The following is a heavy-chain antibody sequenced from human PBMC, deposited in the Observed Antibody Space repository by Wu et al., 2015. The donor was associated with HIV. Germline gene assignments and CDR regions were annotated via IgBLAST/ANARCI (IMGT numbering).Heavy chain of an antibody. CDR1: GGTFSSYA. CDR3: ARGMTPRFPITMVRGEAWDYGMDV. V-gene: IGHV1-69*15. Sequence: QVQLVQSGAEVKKPGSSVKVSCKASGGTFSSYAISWVRQAPGQGLEWMGRIIPIFGTANYAQKFQGRVTITADESTSTAYMELSSLRSEDTAVYYCARGMTPRFPITMVRGEAWDYGMDVWGQGDHGSPSP. CDR2: IIPIFGTA. D-gene: IGHD3-10*01. J-gene: IGHJ6*02.